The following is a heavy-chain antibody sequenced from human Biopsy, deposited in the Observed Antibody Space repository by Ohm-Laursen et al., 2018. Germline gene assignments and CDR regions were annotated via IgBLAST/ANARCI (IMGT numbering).Heavy chain of an antibody. Sequence: ASVKVSCKASGYTFTDYYVHWVRQAPGHGLEWMGWISPYNDKTSYPPKLQDRVTMTADTSTNTAHMELRSLRSDDTTVYYCARVFCTSTTCYGLLDNWGQGTVVTVSS. J-gene: IGHJ4*02. CDR1: GYTFTDYY. CDR3: ARVFCTSTTCYGLLDN. CDR2: ISPYNDKT. V-gene: IGHV1-18*04. D-gene: IGHD2/OR15-2a*01.